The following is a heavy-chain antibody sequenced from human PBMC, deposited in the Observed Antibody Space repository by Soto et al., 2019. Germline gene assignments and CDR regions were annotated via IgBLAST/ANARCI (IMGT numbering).Heavy chain of an antibody. CDR2: ISATGGST. CDR3: ANAEHPRRSIGFDY. Sequence: GGSLRLSCAGSGFTFASYVMTWVRQAPGKGLEWVSSISATGGSTYYAGSVKGRFTISRDNSKNTLFLQMNSLRAEDTAIYYCANAEHPRRSIGFDYWGQGTMVTVSS. CDR1: GFTFASYV. D-gene: IGHD3-16*02. V-gene: IGHV3-23*01. J-gene: IGHJ4*02.